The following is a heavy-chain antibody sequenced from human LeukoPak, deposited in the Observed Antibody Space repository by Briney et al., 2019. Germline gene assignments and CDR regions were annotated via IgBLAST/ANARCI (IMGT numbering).Heavy chain of an antibody. J-gene: IGHJ4*02. CDR3: ARTYPSYYDSSGYYEGFDY. V-gene: IGHV3-23*01. CDR2: ISGSGGSA. D-gene: IGHD3-22*01. Sequence: HTGGSLRLSCAASGFTFSSYAMSWVRQAPGKGLEWVSDISGSGGSAYYADSVKGRFTISRDNSKNTLYLQMNSLRAEDTAVYYCARTYPSYYDSSGYYEGFDYWGQGTLVTVSS. CDR1: GFTFSSYA.